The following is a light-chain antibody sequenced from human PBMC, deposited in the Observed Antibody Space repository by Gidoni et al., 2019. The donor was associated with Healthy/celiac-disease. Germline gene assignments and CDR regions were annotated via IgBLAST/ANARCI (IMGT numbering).Light chain of an antibody. CDR1: QSVSSN. CDR3: QQYNNWPPWT. V-gene: IGKV3-15*01. Sequence: EIVMTQSPATLSVSPGERATLSCRASQSVSSNLAWYQQKPGQAPRLLISGASTRATGIPARFSGSGSGTDFTLTISSLQSEELAVYYCQQYNNWPPWTFGQGTKVEIK. J-gene: IGKJ1*01. CDR2: GAS.